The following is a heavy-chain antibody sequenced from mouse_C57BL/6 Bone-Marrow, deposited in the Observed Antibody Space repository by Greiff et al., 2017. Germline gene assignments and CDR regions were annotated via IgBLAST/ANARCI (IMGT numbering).Heavy chain of an antibody. V-gene: IGHV1-64*01. CDR3: ARGRDAYFDY. Sequence: QVQLQQPGAELVKPGASVKLSCKASGYTFTSYWMHWVKQRPGQGLEWIGMIHPNSGSTNYNETFKSKATLTVDKSSSTAYMQLSSLTSEDSAVYYCARGRDAYFDYWGQGTTLTVSS. CDR1: GYTFTSYW. CDR2: IHPNSGST. D-gene: IGHD3-3*01. J-gene: IGHJ2*01.